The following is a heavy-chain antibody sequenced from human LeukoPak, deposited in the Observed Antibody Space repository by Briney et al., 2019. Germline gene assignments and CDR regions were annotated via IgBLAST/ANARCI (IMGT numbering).Heavy chain of an antibody. V-gene: IGHV1-2*02. CDR2: INPNGGDT. CDR1: GYTFTSYD. J-gene: IGHJ6*01. D-gene: IGHD5-12*01. Sequence: AAVKDSCKASGYTFTSYDINWVRQPIGGEREGMGWINPNGGDTNYAQKFQGGVTMTRDTSLSTAYMELSSMRSDDSAVCSSPRGRELATIPLHNVDVWGEGTTVTLS. CDR3: PRGRELATIPLHNVDV.